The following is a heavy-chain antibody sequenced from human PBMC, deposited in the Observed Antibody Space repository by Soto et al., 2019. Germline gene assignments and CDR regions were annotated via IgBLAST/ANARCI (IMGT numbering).Heavy chain of an antibody. CDR1: RASISTVGYY. D-gene: IGHD6-6*01. V-gene: IGHV4-31*03. CDR2: IYYTGST. Sequence: QVQLQESGPGLVKPSQTLSLTCTVSRASISTVGYYWTWIRQHPGKGLEFIGYIYYTGSTYYNPSLKSRISISIDTSKNQFSLKLTSVTAADTAVYYCARDSPITPRVFDIWGRGTMVTVSS. CDR3: ARDSPITPRVFDI. J-gene: IGHJ3*02.